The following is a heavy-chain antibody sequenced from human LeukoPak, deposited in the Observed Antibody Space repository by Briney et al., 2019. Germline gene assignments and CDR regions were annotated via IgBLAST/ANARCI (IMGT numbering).Heavy chain of an antibody. V-gene: IGHV4-38-2*02. CDR1: AYSISSGYY. Sequence: SETLSLTCNVSAYSISSGYYWGWIRQTPGKGLERIGWVYHCWITFYNLSLKRRITIQVDSSKNQFSLKLPSVTAADTAVYYCAREGTVRWFGPWGQGTLVTVSS. CDR3: AREGTVRWFGP. D-gene: IGHD1-14*01. CDR2: VYHCWIT. J-gene: IGHJ5*02.